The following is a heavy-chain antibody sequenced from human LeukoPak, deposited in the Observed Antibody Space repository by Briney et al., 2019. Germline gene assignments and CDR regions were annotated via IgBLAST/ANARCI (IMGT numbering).Heavy chain of an antibody. J-gene: IGHJ5*02. CDR2: IYYSGSP. CDR3: AIYRRTWLDP. V-gene: IGHV4-59*01. Sequence: SETLSLTCTVSGGSISSYYWSWIRQPPGKGLEWIGYIYYSGSPNYNPSLKSRVTISVDTSKNQFSLNLSSVTAADTAVYYCAIYRRTWLDPWGQGTLVTVSS. CDR1: GGSISSYY. D-gene: IGHD1-26*01.